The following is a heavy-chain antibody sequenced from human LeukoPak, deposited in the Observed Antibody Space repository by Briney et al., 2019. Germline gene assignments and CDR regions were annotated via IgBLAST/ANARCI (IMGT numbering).Heavy chain of an antibody. D-gene: IGHD3-10*01. V-gene: IGHV1-2*02. CDR3: ARDGALWVGDFTFYFDC. J-gene: IGHJ4*02. Sequence: ASVKVSCKASGYTFVAYFMHWVRQAPGQWLEWMGWINPNNGDTDSAQKFKGRVTMTRDTSISTVYMELTRLTSDDTAVYFCARDGALWVGDFTFYFDCWGQGSLVPVSS. CDR1: GYTFVAYF. CDR2: INPNNGDT.